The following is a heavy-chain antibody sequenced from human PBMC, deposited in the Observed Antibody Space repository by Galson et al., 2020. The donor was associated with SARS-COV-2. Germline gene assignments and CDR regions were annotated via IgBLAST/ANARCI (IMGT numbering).Heavy chain of an antibody. CDR3: ARGDTVTTSGNWFDP. CDR2: IHHSGST. V-gene: IGHV4-4*02. CDR1: GDSISSNKW. J-gene: IGHJ5*02. D-gene: IGHD4-4*01. Sequence: SLTCAVSGDSISSNKWWSWVRQSPGKGLEWIGEIHHSGSTNYDPSLKSRVTISVDKSKNKFSLNLSSVTAADTAVYYCARGDTVTTSGNWFDPWGQGTLVTVSS.